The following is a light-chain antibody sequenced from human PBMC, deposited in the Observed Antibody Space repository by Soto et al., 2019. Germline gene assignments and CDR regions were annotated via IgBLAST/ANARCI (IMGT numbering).Light chain of an antibody. V-gene: IGKV3-15*01. CDR2: GAS. Sequence: IVLTQSPVTLSLSPWERATLSCRASQSVSSNLAWYQQKPGQAPRLLIYGASTRATGIPARFSGSGSGTEFTLTIGSLQSEDFAVYYCQQYNNWPPTWTFGQGTKVDI. CDR3: QQYNNWPPTWT. CDR1: QSVSSN. J-gene: IGKJ1*01.